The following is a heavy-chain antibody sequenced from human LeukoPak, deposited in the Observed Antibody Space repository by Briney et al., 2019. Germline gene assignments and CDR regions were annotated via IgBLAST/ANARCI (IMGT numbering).Heavy chain of an antibody. Sequence: TGGSLRLSCAASGFTFSTYAMSWVRQAPGKGLEWVSTLTGRGGGTYYADSVKGRFAISRGDSKNTLYLQMTSLRAEDTAVYYCAKEGGYYYDSSGHTLSDAFAVWGQGTMVTVSS. CDR1: GFTFSTYA. J-gene: IGHJ3*01. CDR3: AKEGGYYYDSSGHTLSDAFAV. CDR2: LTGRGGGT. D-gene: IGHD3-22*01. V-gene: IGHV3-23*01.